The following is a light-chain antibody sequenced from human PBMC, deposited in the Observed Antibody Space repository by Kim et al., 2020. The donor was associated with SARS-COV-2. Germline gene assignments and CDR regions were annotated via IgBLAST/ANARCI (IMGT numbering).Light chain of an antibody. CDR2: AAS. CDR1: QGISSY. CDR3: QQYYSYPWT. Sequence: AIRMTQSPSSLSASTGDRVTITCRASQGISSYLAWYQQKPGKAPKLLINAASTLQSGVPSRFSGSGSGTDFTLTISCLQSEDFATYYCQQYYSYPWTFGQGTKV. V-gene: IGKV1-8*01. J-gene: IGKJ1*01.